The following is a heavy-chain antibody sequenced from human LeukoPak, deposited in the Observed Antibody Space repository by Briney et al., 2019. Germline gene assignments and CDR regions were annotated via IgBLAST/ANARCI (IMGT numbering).Heavy chain of an antibody. Sequence: SETLSLTCAVYGGSFSGYYWSWIRQPPGKGLEWIGSLYYSGSTYYNPSLKSRVTISVDTSKNQFSLKLNSVTAADTAVYFCARDNAFDIWGPGTMVTVSS. CDR1: GGSFSGYY. CDR2: LYYSGST. CDR3: ARDNAFDI. V-gene: IGHV4-34*01. J-gene: IGHJ3*02.